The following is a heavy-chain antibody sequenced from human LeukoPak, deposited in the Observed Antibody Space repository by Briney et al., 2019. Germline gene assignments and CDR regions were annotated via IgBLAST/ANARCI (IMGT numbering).Heavy chain of an antibody. D-gene: IGHD6-19*01. CDR3: ARANGWYLRNYFDY. CDR2: LSSSGSTI. J-gene: IGHJ4*02. CDR1: GFMFSSHN. Sequence: GGSLRLSCVASGFMFSSHNMNWVRQAPGKGLEWISYLSSSGSTIYYEDSVQGRFTISRDNAKKSLYLRMDSLRAEDTAVYYCARANGWYLRNYFDYWGQGILVTVSS. V-gene: IGHV3-48*01.